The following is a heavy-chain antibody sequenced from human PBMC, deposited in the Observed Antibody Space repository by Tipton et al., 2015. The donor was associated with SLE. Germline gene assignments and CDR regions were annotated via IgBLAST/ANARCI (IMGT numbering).Heavy chain of an antibody. CDR1: GGSISSHY. CDR2: IYYSGST. J-gene: IGHJ5*02. Sequence: TLSLTCTVSGGSISSHYWSWIRQPPGKGLEWIGYIYYSGSTNYNPSLKSRVTISVDRSKNQFSLKLSSVTAADTAVYYCARRYGPFDPWGQGTLVTVSS. CDR3: ARRYGPFDP. V-gene: IGHV4-59*11. D-gene: IGHD1-14*01.